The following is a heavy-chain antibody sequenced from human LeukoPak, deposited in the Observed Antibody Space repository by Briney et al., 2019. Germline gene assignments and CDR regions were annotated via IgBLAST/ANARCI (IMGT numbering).Heavy chain of an antibody. CDR2: IYNTGST. CDR3: ARAGSGYSFDY. D-gene: IGHD3-3*01. CDR1: GGSISSYY. V-gene: IGHV4-59*01. J-gene: IGHJ4*02. Sequence: SETLSLTCTVPGGSISSYYWGWIRQPPEKELEWIGYIYNTGSTNYNPSLKSRVTISVDTSKNQFSLKLSSVTAADTAVYYRARAGSGYSFDYWGQGTLVTVSS.